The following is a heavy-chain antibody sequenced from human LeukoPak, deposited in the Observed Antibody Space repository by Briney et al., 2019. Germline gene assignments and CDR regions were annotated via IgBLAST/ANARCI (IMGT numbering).Heavy chain of an antibody. CDR1: GFTFSDYY. J-gene: IGHJ5*02. Sequence: GGSLRLSCAASGFTFSDYYMSWIRQAPGKGLEWVSYISSSGSTIYYADSVKGRFTISRDNAKNSLYLQMNSLRAEDTAVYYCARLVVPAAIPVGWFDPWGQGTLVTVSP. CDR2: ISSSGSTI. D-gene: IGHD2-2*01. CDR3: ARLVVPAAIPVGWFDP. V-gene: IGHV3-11*01.